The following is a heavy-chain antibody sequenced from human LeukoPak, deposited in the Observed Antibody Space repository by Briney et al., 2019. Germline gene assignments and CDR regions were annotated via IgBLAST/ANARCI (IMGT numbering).Heavy chain of an antibody. D-gene: IGHD3-3*02. Sequence: SETLSLTRSVSGGHISSVYWSWIRQPPGKGLEWIGYMYHSWSTNYNPSLKSRVTISLATSKKQLSLKLSSVTAADTAVYYCARVSIVYGMDVWGQGTTVTVSS. CDR3: ARVSIVYGMDV. CDR2: MYHSWST. V-gene: IGHV4-59*01. CDR1: GGHISSVY. J-gene: IGHJ6*02.